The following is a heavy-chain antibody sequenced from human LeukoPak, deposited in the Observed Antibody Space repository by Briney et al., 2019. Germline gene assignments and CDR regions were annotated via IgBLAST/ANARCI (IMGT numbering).Heavy chain of an antibody. V-gene: IGHV4-59*08. CDR3: ARRNDFGI. Sequence: PSETLSLTCTVSGGSISGDHGNWIRQPPGKGLEWIGYIYYSGSTNYNPSLKSRVTISIDTSKNQFSLKLTSVTAADTAVYYCARRNDFGIWGQGTMVTVSS. CDR1: GGSISGDH. CDR2: IYYSGST. J-gene: IGHJ3*02.